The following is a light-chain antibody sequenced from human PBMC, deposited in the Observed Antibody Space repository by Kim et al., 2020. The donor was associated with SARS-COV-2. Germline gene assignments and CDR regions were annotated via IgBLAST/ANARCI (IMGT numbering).Light chain of an antibody. J-gene: IGLJ2*01. V-gene: IGLV3-27*01. CDR3: YSAADNNEV. Sequence: SVSPRQKARITCSGDVLAKKYARWFQQKPGQAPVLVIYKDSERPSGIPERFSGSSSGTTVTLTISGAQVEDEADYYCYSAADNNEVFGGGTKLTVL. CDR2: KDS. CDR1: VLAKKY.